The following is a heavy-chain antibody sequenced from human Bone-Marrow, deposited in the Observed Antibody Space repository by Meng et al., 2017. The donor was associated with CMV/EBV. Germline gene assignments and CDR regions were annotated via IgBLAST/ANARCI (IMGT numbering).Heavy chain of an antibody. V-gene: IGHV3-23*01. CDR2: ISGSGGST. CDR1: GFTFSSYA. CDR3: AKDMNIVVVPAAYDY. Sequence: GESLKISCAASGFTFSSYAMSWVRQAPGKGLEWVSAISGSGGSTYYADSVKGRFTISRDNSKNTLYLQMNSLRAEDTAVYYCAKDMNIVVVPAAYDYWGQGNLVTVSS. J-gene: IGHJ4*02. D-gene: IGHD2-2*01.